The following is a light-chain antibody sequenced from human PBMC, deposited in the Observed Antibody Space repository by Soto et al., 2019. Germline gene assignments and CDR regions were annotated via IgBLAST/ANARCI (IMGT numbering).Light chain of an antibody. J-gene: IGKJ2*01. CDR2: GAS. CDR1: QSVSSSY. CDR3: QEDGSSPPYT. Sequence: EIGLTQSPGTLSLSPGERATLSCRASQSVSSSYLAWYQQKPGQAPRHLIYGASIRATDIPDTFSGSGSGTDFTLTISRLEPEYCAVHDCQEDGSSPPYTSSQGTKLEIK. V-gene: IGKV3-20*01.